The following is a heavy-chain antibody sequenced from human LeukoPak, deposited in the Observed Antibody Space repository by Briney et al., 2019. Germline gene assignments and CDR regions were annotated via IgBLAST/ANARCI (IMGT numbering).Heavy chain of an antibody. CDR2: IKQDGSEK. J-gene: IGHJ4*02. Sequence: PGGSLRLSCAASGFTFSSYWMGWVRQAPGKGLEWVANIKQDGSEKYYVDSVKGRFTISRDNAKNSLYLQMNSLRAEDTAVYYCARDHGRYCSGGSCYFGGFFEYWGQGTLGTVSS. D-gene: IGHD2-15*01. V-gene: IGHV3-7*03. CDR1: GFTFSSYW. CDR3: ARDHGRYCSGGSCYFGGFFEY.